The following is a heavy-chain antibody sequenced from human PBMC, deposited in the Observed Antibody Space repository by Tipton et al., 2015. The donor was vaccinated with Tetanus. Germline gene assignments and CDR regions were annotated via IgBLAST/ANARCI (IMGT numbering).Heavy chain of an antibody. CDR2: ISAYNGNT. V-gene: IGHV1-18*04. CDR3: ARDRLGAVAGTGGLNWFDP. CDR1: GYTFTSYG. Sequence: QVQLVQSGAEVKKPGASVKVSCKASGYTFTSYGISWVRRAPGQGLEWMGWISAYNGNTNYAQKLQGRVTMTTDTSTSTAYMELRSLRSDDTAVYYWARDRLGAVAGTGGLNWFDPWGQGTLVTVSS. D-gene: IGHD6-19*01. J-gene: IGHJ5*02.